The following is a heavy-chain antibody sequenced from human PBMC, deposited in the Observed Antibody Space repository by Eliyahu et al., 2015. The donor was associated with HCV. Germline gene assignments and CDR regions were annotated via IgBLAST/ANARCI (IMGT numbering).Heavy chain of an antibody. J-gene: IGHJ4*02. D-gene: IGHD1-14*01. CDR3: ARSPTTGLFDY. V-gene: IGHV1-2*02. CDR1: GYTFIAYY. Sequence: QVQLVQSGPEVKKPGASVKVSCKASGYTFIAYYVQWLRQSPGQGLEWMGWINPSSGDTKYAQKFEGRVTMTRDTSVSTVYLDLSRLTSDDTAVYYCARSPTTGLFDYWGQGALV. CDR2: INPSSGDT.